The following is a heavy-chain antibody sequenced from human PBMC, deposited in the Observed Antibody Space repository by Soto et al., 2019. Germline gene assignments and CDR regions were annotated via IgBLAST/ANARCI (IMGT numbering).Heavy chain of an antibody. CDR2: IYGVDAK. V-gene: IGHV2-5*02. CDR3: LHSPAYCSGAGWDYFDS. Sequence: QITLKESGPTLVKPTQTLTLTCTCSGFSLSTKGVGVGWIRQPPGKALEWLTNIYGVDAKWYSPSLKSRLTNTKNTSKNQVVLTLTNMDPVDTATYYCLHSPAYCSGAGWDYFDSWGLGNLVTVSS. J-gene: IGHJ4*02. CDR1: GFSLSTKGVG. D-gene: IGHD2-15*01.